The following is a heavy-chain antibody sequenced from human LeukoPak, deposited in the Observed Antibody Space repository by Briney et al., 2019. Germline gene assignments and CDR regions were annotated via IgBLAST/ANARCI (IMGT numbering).Heavy chain of an antibody. V-gene: IGHV4-34*01. CDR2: INHSGST. CDR3: ARDTTYYDFWSGYPDY. CDR1: GGSFSGYY. Sequence: SETLSLTCAVYGGSFSGYYWSWIRQPPGKGLEWIGEINHSGSTNYNPSLKSRVTISVDTSKNQFSLKLSSVTAADTAVYYCARDTTYYDFWSGYPDYWGQGTLVT. J-gene: IGHJ4*02. D-gene: IGHD3-3*01.